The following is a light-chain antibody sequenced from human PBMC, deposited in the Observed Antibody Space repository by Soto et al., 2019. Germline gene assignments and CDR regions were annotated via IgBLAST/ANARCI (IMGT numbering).Light chain of an antibody. V-gene: IGLV1-40*01. CDR1: SSNIGAGYD. J-gene: IGLJ2*01. CDR2: GNS. Sequence: QSVLTQPPSVSGAPGQRVTISCTGSSSNIGAGYDVHWYQQLPGTAPKLLIYGNSNRPSGVPDRFSGSKSGTSASLAITGLQAEDEADYYSQSYDSSLSAVFGGGTKVTVL. CDR3: QSYDSSLSAV.